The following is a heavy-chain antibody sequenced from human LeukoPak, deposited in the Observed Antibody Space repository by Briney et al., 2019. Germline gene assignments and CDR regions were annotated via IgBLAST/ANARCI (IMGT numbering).Heavy chain of an antibody. CDR1: GGSISSYY. Sequence: SETLSLTCAVSGGSISSYYWGWIWQPPGKGLEWIGYIYYSGSTHYNPSLKSRVTISVYTSKNQFSLRLSAVCAAHTAVYYGARVAIKFGGVIPMDYFDYWAQGTLVPVSS. V-gene: IGHV4-59*01. CDR3: ARVAIKFGGVIPMDYFDY. D-gene: IGHD3-16*02. J-gene: IGHJ4*02. CDR2: IYYSGST.